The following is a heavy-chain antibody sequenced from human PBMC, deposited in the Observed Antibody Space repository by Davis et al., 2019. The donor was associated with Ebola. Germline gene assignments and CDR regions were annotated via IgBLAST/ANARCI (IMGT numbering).Heavy chain of an antibody. CDR3: ARVKVVVVPAAKSYYYYGMDV. CDR1: GGSISSSSYY. Sequence: SETLSLTCTVSGGSISSSSYYWGWIRQPPGKGLEWIGSIYYSGSTNYNPSLKSRVTISVDTSKNQFSLKLSSVTAADTAVYYCARVKVVVVPAAKSYYYYGMDVWGKGTTVTVSS. D-gene: IGHD2-2*01. J-gene: IGHJ6*04. V-gene: IGHV4-39*07. CDR2: IYYSGST.